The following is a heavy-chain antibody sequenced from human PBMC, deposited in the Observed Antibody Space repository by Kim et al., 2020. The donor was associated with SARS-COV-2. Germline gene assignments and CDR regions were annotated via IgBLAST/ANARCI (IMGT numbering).Heavy chain of an antibody. CDR1: GGTFSSYA. J-gene: IGHJ4*02. CDR3: ARGYYYGSGIDY. D-gene: IGHD3-10*01. Sequence: SVKVSCKASGGTFSSYAISWVRQAPGQGLEWMGGIIPIFGTANYAQKFQGRVTITADESTSTAYMELSSLRSEDTAVYYCARGYYYGSGIDYWGQGTLVTVSS. CDR2: IIPIFGTA. V-gene: IGHV1-69*13.